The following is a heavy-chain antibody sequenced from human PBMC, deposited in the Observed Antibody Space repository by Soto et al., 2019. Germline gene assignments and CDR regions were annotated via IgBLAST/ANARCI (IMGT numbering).Heavy chain of an antibody. J-gene: IGHJ5*02. CDR3: ARERRYSSGWYWFDH. V-gene: IGHV3-53*01. Sequence: LXLSCAASWVTGGSNYRSWVRQAPGKGLEWFSVIYSGGSTYYADSVKGRFTISRDNSKNTLYLQMNSLRAGDTAVYYCARERRYSSGWYWFDHWGQGTLVTVSS. CDR2: IYSGGST. CDR1: WVTGGSNY. D-gene: IGHD6-19*01.